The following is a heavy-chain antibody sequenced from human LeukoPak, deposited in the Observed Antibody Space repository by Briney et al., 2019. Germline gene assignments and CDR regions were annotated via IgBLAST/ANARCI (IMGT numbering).Heavy chain of an antibody. CDR2: ISGDGSGT. Sequence: RPGGSLRLSCTASGFTLSRYLMHWVAQAPGKRLIWVSRISGDGSGTTYADSVKGRFTISRDNAKNALHLQMNSLRAEDTAVYYCARDPGVRGVYYNYFDPWGQGTLVTVSA. CDR3: ARDPGVRGVYYNYFDP. J-gene: IGHJ5*02. V-gene: IGHV3-74*01. CDR1: GFTLSRYL. D-gene: IGHD3-10*01.